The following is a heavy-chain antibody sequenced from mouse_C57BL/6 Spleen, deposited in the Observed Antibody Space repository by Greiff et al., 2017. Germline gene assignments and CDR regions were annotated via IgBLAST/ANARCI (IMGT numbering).Heavy chain of an antibody. D-gene: IGHD4-1*01. CDR1: GFYIKNTY. CDR3: ARGDWGDY. CDR2: IDPANGNT. Sequence: VQLQQSVAELVRPGASVKLSCTASGFYIKNTYMHWVKQRPEQGLEWIGRIDPANGNTKYAPKFQGKATITADTSSNTAYLQLSSLTSEDTAIYYCARGDWGDYWGQGTTLTVSS. V-gene: IGHV14-3*01. J-gene: IGHJ2*01.